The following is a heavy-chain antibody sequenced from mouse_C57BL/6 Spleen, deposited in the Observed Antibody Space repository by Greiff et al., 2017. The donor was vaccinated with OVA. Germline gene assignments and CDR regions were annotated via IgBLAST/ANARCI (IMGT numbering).Heavy chain of an antibody. V-gene: IGHV2-5*01. CDR1: GFSLTSYG. CDR2: IWRGGST. CDR3: AKNSDYDGYYVYAMDY. Sequence: QVQLQQSGPGLVQPSQSLSITCTVSGFSLTSYGVHWVRQSPGKGLEWLGVIWRGGSTDYNAAFMSRLSITKDNSKSQVFFKMNSLQADDTAIYYCAKNSDYDGYYVYAMDYWGQGTSVTVSS. D-gene: IGHD2-3*01. J-gene: IGHJ4*01.